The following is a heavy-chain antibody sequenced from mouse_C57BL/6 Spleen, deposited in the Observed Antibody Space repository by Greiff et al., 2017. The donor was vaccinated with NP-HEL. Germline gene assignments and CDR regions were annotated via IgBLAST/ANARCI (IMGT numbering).Heavy chain of an antibody. CDR2: IYPGDGDT. Sequence: VQLQQSGAELVKPGASVKISCKASGYAFSSYWMNWVKQRPGKGLEWIGQIYPGDGDTNYNGKFKGKATLTADKSSSTAYMQLSSLTSEDSAVYFCARRYGSSYAMDDWGQGTSVTVSS. J-gene: IGHJ4*01. V-gene: IGHV1-80*01. CDR1: GYAFSSYW. CDR3: ARRYGSSYAMDD. D-gene: IGHD1-1*01.